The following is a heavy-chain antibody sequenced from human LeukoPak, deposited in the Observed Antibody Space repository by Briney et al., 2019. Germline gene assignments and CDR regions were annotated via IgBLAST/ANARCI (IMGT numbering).Heavy chain of an antibody. CDR3: ARLGGSGTFDY. V-gene: IGHV4-34*01. CDR2: INHSGST. D-gene: IGHD3-10*01. J-gene: IGHJ4*02. Sequence: SETLSLTCDVSGGSISSGGYSWSWIRQPPGKGLEWIGEINHSGSTNYNPSLKSRVTISVDTSKNQFSLKLGSVTAADTAVYYCARLGGSGTFDYWGQGTLVTVSS. CDR1: GGSISSGGYS.